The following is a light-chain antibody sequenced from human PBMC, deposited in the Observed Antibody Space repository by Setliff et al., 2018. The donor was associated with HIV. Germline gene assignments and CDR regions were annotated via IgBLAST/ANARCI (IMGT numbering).Light chain of an antibody. J-gene: IGLJ1*01. V-gene: IGLV2-14*01. CDR3: SSYTTSNSLYV. CDR1: DSVVGGHNF. Sequence: QSALAQPASVSGSPGQSITITCTGSDSVVGGHNFVSWYQHHPDKAPRLIIYEATNRPSGVSSRFSGYKSGNTAFLTISGLQAEDGAEYFCSSYTTSNSLYVFATGTKVTVL. CDR2: EAT.